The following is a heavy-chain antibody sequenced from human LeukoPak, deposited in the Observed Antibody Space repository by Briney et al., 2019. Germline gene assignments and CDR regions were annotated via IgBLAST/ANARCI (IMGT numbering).Heavy chain of an antibody. J-gene: IGHJ5*02. V-gene: IGHV4-4*07. D-gene: IGHD3-22*01. Sequence: SETLSLTCTVSGGSITDYYWGWIRQPAGKGLEWIGRIYTSGSTNYNPSLKSRVTMSVDTSKNQFSLKLSSVTAADTAVYYCAREIVVVISALDWFDPWGQGTLVTVSS. CDR2: IYTSGST. CDR3: AREIVVVISALDWFDP. CDR1: GGSITDYY.